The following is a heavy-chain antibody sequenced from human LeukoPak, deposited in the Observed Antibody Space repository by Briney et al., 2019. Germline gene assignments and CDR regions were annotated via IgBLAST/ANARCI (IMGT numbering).Heavy chain of an antibody. J-gene: IGHJ3*02. CDR3: ASEANSGYYLAHAFDI. V-gene: IGHV3-21*01. CDR2: ISSSSSYI. Sequence: GGSLRLSCAASGFTFSSYSMNWVRQAPGKGLEWVSSISSSSSYIYYADSVKGRFTISRDNAKNSLYLQMNSLRVEDTAVYYCASEANSGYYLAHAFDIWGQGTMVTVSS. CDR1: GFTFSSYS. D-gene: IGHD3-22*01.